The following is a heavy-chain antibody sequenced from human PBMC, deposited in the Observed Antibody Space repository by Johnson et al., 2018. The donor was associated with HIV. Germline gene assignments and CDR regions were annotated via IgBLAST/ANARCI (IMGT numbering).Heavy chain of an antibody. CDR2: IWYDGSNT. J-gene: IGHJ3*02. V-gene: IGHV3-30*19. D-gene: IGHD3-3*01. Sequence: QVQLVESGGGVVQPGRSLRLSCTASGFTFSSYGLHWVRQAPGKGLEWVAAIWYDGSNTYYADSVKGRFTISRDNSKNTLYLQMNSLRAEDTAVSYCARGGVTNFGVVISDAFDIWGQGTMVTVSS. CDR3: ARGGVTNFGVVISDAFDI. CDR1: GFTFSSYG.